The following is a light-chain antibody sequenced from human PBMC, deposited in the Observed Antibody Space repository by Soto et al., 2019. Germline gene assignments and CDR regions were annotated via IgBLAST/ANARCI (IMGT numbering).Light chain of an antibody. J-gene: IGLJ2*01. Sequence: QSALTQPASVSGSPGQSITISCTGTSSDVGGSNYVSWYQQHPGKAPKLMIYDVHNRPSGISNRFSGSKSGNTASLTISGLQAEDEADYYCSSYRSGSTLVFGGGTKLTGL. CDR1: SSDVGGSNY. CDR2: DVH. CDR3: SSYRSGSTLV. V-gene: IGLV2-14*01.